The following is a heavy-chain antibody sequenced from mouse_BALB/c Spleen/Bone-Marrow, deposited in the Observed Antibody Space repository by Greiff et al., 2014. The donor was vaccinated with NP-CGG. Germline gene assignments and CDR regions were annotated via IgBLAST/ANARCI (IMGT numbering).Heavy chain of an antibody. J-gene: IGHJ1*01. Sequence: EVQRVESGGGLVQPGGSLRLSCATSGFTFTDYYMSWVRQPPGKALEWLGFIRNKANGYTTEYSASVQGRFTISRDNSQSILYLQMNTLRAEDSATYYCARDEHYDIYLYFDVWGAGTTVTVSS. D-gene: IGHD1-1*01. CDR1: GFTFTDYY. CDR2: IRNKANGYTT. CDR3: ARDEHYDIYLYFDV. V-gene: IGHV7-3*02.